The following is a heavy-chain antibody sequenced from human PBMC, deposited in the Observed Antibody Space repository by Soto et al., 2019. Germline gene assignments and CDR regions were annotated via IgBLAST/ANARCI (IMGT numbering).Heavy chain of an antibody. CDR3: ASHASRGYSYGFRDWFDP. J-gene: IGHJ5*02. Sequence: PGELLTVPWRGAEDSRTSYGSGWVSKMPGKGLEWVGIIYPGDSYTRYSPSFQGQVTISADKSISTAYLQWSSLKASDTAMYYCASHASRGYSYGFRDWFDPWGQGTLVTVSS. CDR1: EDSRTSYG. CDR2: IYPGDSYT. V-gene: IGHV5-51*01. D-gene: IGHD5-18*01.